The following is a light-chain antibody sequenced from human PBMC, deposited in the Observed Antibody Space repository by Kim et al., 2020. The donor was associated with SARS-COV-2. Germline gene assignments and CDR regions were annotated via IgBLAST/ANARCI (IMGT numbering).Light chain of an antibody. CDR1: SGSIASNY. CDR2: EDN. V-gene: IGLV6-57*03. CDR3: QSYDSSNQV. J-gene: IGLJ3*02. Sequence: GKTVTISCTRSSGSIASNYVQWYQQRPGSAPTTVIYEDNQRPSGVPDRFSGSIDSSSNSASLTLSGLKTEDEADYYCQSYDSSNQVFGGGTQLTVL.